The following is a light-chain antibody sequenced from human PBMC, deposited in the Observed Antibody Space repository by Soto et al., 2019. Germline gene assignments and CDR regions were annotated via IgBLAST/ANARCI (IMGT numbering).Light chain of an antibody. V-gene: IGKV1-5*01. CDR1: QSIGSW. CDR3: QQYNSFSGT. Sequence: DIQMTQSPSTLTASVGDRVTITCRASQSIGSWLAWYQQKPGKAPKLLIYDASSLESGVPSRFSGSGSGTEFTLTISSLQPDDFATSFCQQYNSFSGTFGQGTKVEIK. J-gene: IGKJ1*01. CDR2: DAS.